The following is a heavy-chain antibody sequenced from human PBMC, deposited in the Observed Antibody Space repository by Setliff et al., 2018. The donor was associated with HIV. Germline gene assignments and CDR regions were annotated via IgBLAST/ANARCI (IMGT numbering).Heavy chain of an antibody. Sequence: SETLSLTCTVSGGSSSSHYWSWIRQPPGQGLEWIGYVHYSGTTNYNPSLKSRVTISVDASNNQFSLELRSMTAADTAVYYCARENGDCSGGACYFMLDSWGQGTRVIVSS. D-gene: IGHD2-15*01. J-gene: IGHJ4*02. CDR2: VHYSGTT. CDR1: GGSSSSHY. CDR3: ARENGDCSGGACYFMLDS. V-gene: IGHV4-59*11.